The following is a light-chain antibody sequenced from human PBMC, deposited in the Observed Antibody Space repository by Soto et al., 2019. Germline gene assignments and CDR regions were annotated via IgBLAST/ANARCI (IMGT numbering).Light chain of an antibody. CDR3: QQYGSSGT. CDR1: HSVRSD. CDR2: DAS. J-gene: IGKJ1*01. V-gene: IGKV3-15*01. Sequence: IVRTQSPATLSVSPGESATLSCRASHSVRSDLAWYQQTPGQSPRLLIFDASTRATCIPARFSGSGSWTDFTLTISRLEPEDFAVYYCQQYGSSGTFGQGTKVEIK.